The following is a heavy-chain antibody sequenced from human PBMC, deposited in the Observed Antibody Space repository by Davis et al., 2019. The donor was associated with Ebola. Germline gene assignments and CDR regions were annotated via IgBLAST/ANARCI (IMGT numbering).Heavy chain of an antibody. Sequence: AASVKVSCKASGYTFTSYDINWVRQATGQGLEWMGWMNPNSGNTGYAQKFQGRVTMTRNTSISTAYMELSSLRSEGTAVYYCARGIRSMVRGVIMYYYGMDVWGKGTTVTVSS. J-gene: IGHJ6*04. V-gene: IGHV1-8*01. CDR1: GYTFTSYD. CDR3: ARGIRSMVRGVIMYYYGMDV. D-gene: IGHD3-10*01. CDR2: MNPNSGNT.